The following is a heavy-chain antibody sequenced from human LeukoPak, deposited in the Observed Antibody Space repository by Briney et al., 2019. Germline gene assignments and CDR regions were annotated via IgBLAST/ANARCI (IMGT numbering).Heavy chain of an antibody. D-gene: IGHD3-22*01. J-gene: IGHJ3*02. Sequence: SETLSLTCTVSGDSISSSPYYWGWVRQPPGKGLEWIGSIYYIGSTHYNPSLKSRVTISVDTSKNQFSLKLSSVTAADTAVYFCARGPYSYDSSGAFDIWGQGTMVTVSS. CDR1: GDSISSSPYY. V-gene: IGHV4-39*07. CDR2: IYYIGST. CDR3: ARGPYSYDSSGAFDI.